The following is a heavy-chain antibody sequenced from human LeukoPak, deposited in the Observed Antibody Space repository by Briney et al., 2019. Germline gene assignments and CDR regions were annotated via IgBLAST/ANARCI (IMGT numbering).Heavy chain of an antibody. CDR3: ARDTYYYDSSGSTQTYYFDY. D-gene: IGHD3-22*01. J-gene: IGHJ4*02. CDR2: INPSGGST. Sequence: ASVKVSCKASGYTFTSYGITWVRQAPGQGLEWMGIINPSGGSTSYAQKFQGRVTMTRDMSTSTVYMELSSLRSEDTAVYYCARDTYYYDSSGSTQTYYFDYWGQGTLVTVSS. CDR1: GYTFTSYG. V-gene: IGHV1-46*01.